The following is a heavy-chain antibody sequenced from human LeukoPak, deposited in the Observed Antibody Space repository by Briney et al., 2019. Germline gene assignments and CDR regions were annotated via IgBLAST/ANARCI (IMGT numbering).Heavy chain of an antibody. V-gene: IGHV4-61*01. CDR1: GGSVGSGTYY. D-gene: IGHD6-25*01. Sequence: SETLSLTCTVSGGSVGSGTYYWSWIRQSPGKGLEWIGNVYYNPSLKSRVTISVDTSKNQFSLKLSSVTAADTAVYYCARSLLSSGLDYWGQGTLVTVSS. CDR3: ARSLLSSGLDY. CDR2: VYY. J-gene: IGHJ4*02.